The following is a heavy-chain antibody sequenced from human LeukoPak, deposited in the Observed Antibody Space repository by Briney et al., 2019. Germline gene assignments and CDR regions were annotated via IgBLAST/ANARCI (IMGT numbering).Heavy chain of an antibody. CDR1: GYTFTSYG. J-gene: IGHJ6*02. V-gene: IGHV1-18*01. Sequence: ASVKVSCKASGYTFTSYGISWVRQAPRQGLEWMGWISAYNGNTNYAQKLQGRVTMTTDTSTSTAYMELRSLRSDDTAVYYCARGTHSSSWYHYYYGMDVWGQGTTVTVSS. CDR3: ARGTHSSSWYHYYYGMDV. D-gene: IGHD6-13*01. CDR2: ISAYNGNT.